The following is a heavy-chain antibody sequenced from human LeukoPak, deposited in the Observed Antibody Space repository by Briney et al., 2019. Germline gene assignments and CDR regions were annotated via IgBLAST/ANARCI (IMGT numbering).Heavy chain of an antibody. Sequence: SETLSLTCAVYGGSFSGYYWSWIRQPPGKGLEWIGEINHSGSTNYNPSLKSRVTISVDTSKNQFSLKLSSVTAADTAVYYCARSGGTWSYNYWGQGTLVTVSS. V-gene: IGHV4-34*01. CDR3: ARSGGTWSYNY. CDR1: GGSFSGYY. CDR2: INHSGST. D-gene: IGHD1-26*01. J-gene: IGHJ4*02.